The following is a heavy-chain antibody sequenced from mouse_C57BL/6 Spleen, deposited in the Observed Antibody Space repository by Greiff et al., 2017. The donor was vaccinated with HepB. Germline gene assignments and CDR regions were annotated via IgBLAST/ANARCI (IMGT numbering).Heavy chain of an antibody. CDR3: TRTGRGSFFDY. V-gene: IGHV5-9-1*02. D-gene: IGHD4-1*01. CDR1: GFTFSSYA. Sequence: EVHLVESGEGLVKPGGSLKLSCAASGFTFSSYAMSWVRQTPEKRLEWVAYISSGGDYIYYADTVKGRFTISRDNARNTLYLQMSSLKSEDTAMYYCTRTGRGSFFDYWGQGTTLTVSS. CDR2: ISSGGDYI. J-gene: IGHJ2*01.